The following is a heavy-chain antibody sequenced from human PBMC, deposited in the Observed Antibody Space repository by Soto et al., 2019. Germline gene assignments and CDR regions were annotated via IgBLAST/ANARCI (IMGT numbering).Heavy chain of an antibody. CDR3: ARGTARRGGYFDY. J-gene: IGHJ4*02. CDR2: IYYSGST. CDR1: GGSISSGGYY. V-gene: IGHV4-31*03. D-gene: IGHD5-18*01. Sequence: PSETLSLTCTVSGGSISSGGYYWSWIRQHPGKGLEWIGYIYYSGSTYYNPSLKSRVTISVDTSKNQFSLKLSSVTAADTAVYYCARGTARRGGYFDYWGQGTLVTVSS.